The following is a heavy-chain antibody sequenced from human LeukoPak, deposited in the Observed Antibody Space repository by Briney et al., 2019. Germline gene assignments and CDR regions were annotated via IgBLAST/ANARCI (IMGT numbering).Heavy chain of an antibody. V-gene: IGHV1-8*03. J-gene: IGHJ5*02. CDR3: ARAKRRITIFGVVKRGGAPFDP. D-gene: IGHD3-3*01. CDR2: MNPNSGNT. Sequence: VASVKVSCKASGYSFTSYDINWVRQATGQGLEWMGWMNPNSGNTGYAQKFQGRVTITRNTSISTAYMELSSLRSEDTAVYYCARAKRRITIFGVVKRGGAPFDPWGQGTLVTVSS. CDR1: GYSFTSYD.